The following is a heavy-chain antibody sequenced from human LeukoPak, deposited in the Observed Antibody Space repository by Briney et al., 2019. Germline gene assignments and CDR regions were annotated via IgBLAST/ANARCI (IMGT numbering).Heavy chain of an antibody. D-gene: IGHD3-10*01. Sequence: PGGSLRLSCAASGFNFGVHYMSWLRQAPGKRPEWISYISANGGDIAYADSVKGRFTISRDNAKNSLHLQMNRLRVEDTAVYHCVRHSGRAGGQWGQGTIIAVSS. CDR2: ISANGGDI. V-gene: IGHV3-11*01. CDR3: VRHSGRAGGQ. J-gene: IGHJ4*02. CDR1: GFNFGVHY.